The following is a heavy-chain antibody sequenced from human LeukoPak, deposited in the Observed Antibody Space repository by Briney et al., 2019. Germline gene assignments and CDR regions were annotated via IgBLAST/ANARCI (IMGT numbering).Heavy chain of an antibody. J-gene: IGHJ6*02. V-gene: IGHV1-3*04. D-gene: IGHD1-26*01. CDR1: GYTFTNYA. CDR3: ARDIDLIVGATRDYGMDV. Sequence: GASVKVSCKASGYTFTNYAIHWVRQAPGQGLEWMGWINTDNGNIKYAQKFQGRVTITSDTSANTVNMELTSLRSEDTAVYFCARDIDLIVGATRDYGMDVWGQGTTVTVSS. CDR2: INTDNGNI.